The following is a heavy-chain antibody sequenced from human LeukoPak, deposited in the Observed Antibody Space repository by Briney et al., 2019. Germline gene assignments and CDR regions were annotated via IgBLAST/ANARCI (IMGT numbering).Heavy chain of an antibody. Sequence: ASVKVSCKASGGTFSSYAISWVRQAPGQGLEWMGGIIPIFGTANYAQKFQGRVTITADESTSTAYMEMSSLRSEDTAVYYCARAGYCGGDCYFGYWGQGTLVTVSS. CDR1: GGTFSSYA. V-gene: IGHV1-69*13. CDR3: ARAGYCGGDCYFGY. J-gene: IGHJ4*02. CDR2: IIPIFGTA. D-gene: IGHD2-21*02.